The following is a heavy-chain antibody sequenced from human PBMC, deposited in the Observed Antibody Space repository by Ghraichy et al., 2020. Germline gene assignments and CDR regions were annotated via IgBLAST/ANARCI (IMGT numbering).Heavy chain of an antibody. D-gene: IGHD3-10*01. CDR1: GGSFSGYY. J-gene: IGHJ6*02. CDR2: INHSGST. Sequence: SETLSLTCAVYGGSFSGYYWSWIRQPPGKGLEWIGEINHSGSTNYNPSLKSRVTISVDTSKNQFSLKLSSVTAADTAVYYCARGISGGTIYYYGSGSYYKNYGMDVWGQVTTVTVSS. CDR3: ARGISGGTIYYYGSGSYYKNYGMDV. V-gene: IGHV4-34*01.